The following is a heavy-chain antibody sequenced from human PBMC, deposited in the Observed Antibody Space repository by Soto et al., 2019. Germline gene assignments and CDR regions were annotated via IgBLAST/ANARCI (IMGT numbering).Heavy chain of an antibody. V-gene: IGHV1-18*01. J-gene: IGHJ4*02. CDR3: ASVRSGSFDY. Sequence: QVQLVQSGAEVKKPGASVKVSCKTSGYPFTSYGITWVRQAPGQGLEWMGWISGYSGNTNYTQKLQGRVTMTTDTSTTTGYMELRSLRSDDTAVYYCASVRSGSFDYWGQGTLDTVSS. CDR2: ISGYSGNT. D-gene: IGHD6-25*01. CDR1: GYPFTSYG.